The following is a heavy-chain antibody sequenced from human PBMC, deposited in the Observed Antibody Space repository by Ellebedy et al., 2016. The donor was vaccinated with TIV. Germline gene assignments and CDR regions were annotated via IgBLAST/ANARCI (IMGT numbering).Heavy chain of an antibody. Sequence: AASVKVSCKASGYTFTSYDINWVRQATGQGLEWMGWMNPNSGNTGYAQKFQGRVTMTRNTSINTAYMELSSLRSEDTAVYYCARGPTCSGYSCYYWFDPWGQGTLVTVSS. CDR1: GYTFTSYD. V-gene: IGHV1-8*01. J-gene: IGHJ5*02. CDR3: ARGPTCSGYSCYYWFDP. CDR2: MNPNSGNT. D-gene: IGHD2-15*01.